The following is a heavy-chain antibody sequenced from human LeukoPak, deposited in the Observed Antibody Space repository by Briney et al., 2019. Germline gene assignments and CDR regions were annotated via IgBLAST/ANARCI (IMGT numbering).Heavy chain of an antibody. Sequence: WGSLRLSRAASGFTFSSYAMSWVRQAPGKGLEWVSAISGSGGSSYYADSVKGRFTISRDHSKNTLYLQMNSLRAEDTAVYYCAKVFSSGWYYFDYWGQGTLVTVSS. CDR1: GFTFSSYA. CDR3: AKVFSSGWYYFDY. D-gene: IGHD6-19*01. V-gene: IGHV3-23*01. CDR2: ISGSGGSS. J-gene: IGHJ4*02.